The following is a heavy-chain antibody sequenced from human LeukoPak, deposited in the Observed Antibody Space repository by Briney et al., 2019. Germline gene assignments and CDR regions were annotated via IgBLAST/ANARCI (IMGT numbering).Heavy chain of an antibody. CDR1: GYTFTSYY. D-gene: IGHD1-7*01. CDR3: ARPYNWYYKLNDAFDI. Sequence: ASVKVSCKASGYTFTSYYIHWVRQAPAQGLEWMGIINPSGGSTDYAQKFQGRVTMTRDTSTNTVYMELSSLRSEDTAVYYCARPYNWYYKLNDAFDIWGQGTMVTVSS. CDR2: INPSGGST. J-gene: IGHJ3*02. V-gene: IGHV1-46*01.